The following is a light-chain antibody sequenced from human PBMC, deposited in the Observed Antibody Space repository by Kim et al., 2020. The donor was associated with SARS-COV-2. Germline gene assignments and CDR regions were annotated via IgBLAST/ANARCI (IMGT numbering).Light chain of an antibody. CDR1: RTNIGAGYD. CDR2: GNT. V-gene: IGLV1-40*01. J-gene: IGLJ3*02. CDR3: QSYNGSLNGSGV. Sequence: QSVLTQPPSVSGAPGQRVTISCTGSRTNIGAGYDVYWYQHLPRTAPKPPDYGNTNRPSGVPDRFTGSKSGTSATLAITGLQTEDEGTYFCQSYNGSLNGSGVFGGGTQLTVL.